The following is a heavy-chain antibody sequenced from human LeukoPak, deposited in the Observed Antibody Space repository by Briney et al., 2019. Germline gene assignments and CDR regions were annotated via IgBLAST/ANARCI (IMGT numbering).Heavy chain of an antibody. J-gene: IGHJ4*02. V-gene: IGHV3-33*06. CDR1: GFAFSNYG. Sequence: GGSLRLSCTPSGFAFSNYGMHWVRQAPGKGLEWVAVIWNDGSKIFYADSVKGRFIISRDNSKNTLFLQMNSLRAEDTAVYYCAKDRAQQLVLDFWGQGTLVTVSS. CDR3: AKDRAQQLVLDF. CDR2: IWNDGSKI. D-gene: IGHD6-13*01.